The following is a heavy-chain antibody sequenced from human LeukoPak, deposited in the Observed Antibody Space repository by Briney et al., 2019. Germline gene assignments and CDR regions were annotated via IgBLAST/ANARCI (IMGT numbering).Heavy chain of an antibody. CDR3: SKVPYCPNDVCRYFDY. Sequence: GGSLKLSCPASGLTFTTYPMSWVRQAPGKGLEWFSSISASGVGTYYPDSVKGRLTIPRDNSRSPVFLQMSSLKAKEPPVYYFSKVPYCPNDVCRYFDYWGQGILVTVSS. CDR1: GLTFTTYP. J-gene: IGHJ4*02. V-gene: IGHV3-23*01. D-gene: IGHD2-8*01. CDR2: ISASGVGT.